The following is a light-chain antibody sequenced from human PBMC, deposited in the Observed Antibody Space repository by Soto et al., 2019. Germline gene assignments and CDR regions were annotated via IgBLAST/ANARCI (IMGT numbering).Light chain of an antibody. CDR2: DVT. CDR1: SSDVGGYNY. J-gene: IGLJ2*01. V-gene: IGLV2-14*01. Sequence: QSALTQPASVSGSPGQSITISCTGTSSDVGGYNYVSWYQQHPGKAPKLMIYDVTNQPSGVSNRFSGSKSGNTASLTISGLQAEDEADYYCSSYTNRRTIVFGGGTKLTVL. CDR3: SSYTNRRTIV.